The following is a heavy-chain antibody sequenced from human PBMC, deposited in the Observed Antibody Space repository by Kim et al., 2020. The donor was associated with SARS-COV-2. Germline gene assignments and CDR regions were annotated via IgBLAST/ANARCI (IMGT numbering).Heavy chain of an antibody. D-gene: IGHD6-19*01. V-gene: IGHV4-59*01. CDR3: ARTIAVAGLYNWFDP. Sequence: SETLSLTCTVSGGSISSYYWSWIRQPPGKGLEWIGYIYYSGSTNYNPSLKSRVTISVDTSKNQFSLKLSSVTAADTAVYYCARTIAVAGLYNWFDPWGQGTLVTVSS. J-gene: IGHJ5*02. CDR2: IYYSGST. CDR1: GGSISSYY.